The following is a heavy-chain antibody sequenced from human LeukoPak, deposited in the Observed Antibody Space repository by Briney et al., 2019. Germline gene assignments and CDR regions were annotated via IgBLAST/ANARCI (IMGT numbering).Heavy chain of an antibody. D-gene: IGHD5-24*01. CDR1: GGSISSGGYY. V-gene: IGHV4-61*08. J-gene: IGHJ4*02. CDR3: VRDPDGYNYFDY. Sequence: SETLSLTCTVSGGSISSGGYYWSWIRQHPGKGLEWIGYIYYSGSTYYNPSLKSRVTISVDTSKNQFSLKLSSVTAADTAVYYCVRDPDGYNYFDYWGPGTLVTVSS. CDR2: IYYSGST.